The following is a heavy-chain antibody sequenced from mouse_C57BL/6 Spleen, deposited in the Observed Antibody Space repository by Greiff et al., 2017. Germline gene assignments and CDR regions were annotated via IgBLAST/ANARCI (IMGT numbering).Heavy chain of an antibody. CDR1: GYPFTSYW. J-gene: IGHJ3*01. V-gene: IGHV1-52*01. CDR2: IDPSDSET. CDR3: ARGSGSLFAY. Sequence: QVQLQQPGAELVRPGSSVKLSCKASGYPFTSYWMHWVKQRPIQGLEWIGNIDPSDSETHYNQKFKDKATLTVDKSSSTAYMQLSSLTSEDSAVYYCARGSGSLFAYWGQGTLVTVSA. D-gene: IGHD1-1*01.